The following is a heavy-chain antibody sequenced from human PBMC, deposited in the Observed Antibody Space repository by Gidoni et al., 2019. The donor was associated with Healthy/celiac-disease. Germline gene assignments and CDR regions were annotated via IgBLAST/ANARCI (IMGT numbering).Heavy chain of an antibody. Sequence: EVQLLESGGGLVQPGGSLRLSCAASGFTFSSYALRWVRQAPGKGLEWVSAISGRGGSTYNADSVKGRFTNSRDNSKNTQYLKMNSLRAEDTAVYYCAKGYCSGGSCYLYYYYGMDVWGQGTTVTVSS. J-gene: IGHJ6*02. CDR3: AKGYCSGGSCYLYYYYGMDV. CDR2: ISGRGGST. CDR1: GFTFSSYA. D-gene: IGHD2-15*01. V-gene: IGHV3-23*01.